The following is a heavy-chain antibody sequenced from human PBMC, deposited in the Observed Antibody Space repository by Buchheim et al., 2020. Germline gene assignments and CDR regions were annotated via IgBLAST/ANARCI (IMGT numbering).Heavy chain of an antibody. CDR1: GGSISSSSYY. D-gene: IGHD3-3*01. V-gene: IGHV4-39*01. Sequence: QLQLQESGPGLVKPSETLSLTCTVSGGSISSSSYYWGWIRQPPGKGLKWIGSIYYSGSTYYNPSLKSRVTISVATYKNQLSLKLRSVTAADTAVYYCARLNDFWSGYYTIFDYWGQGTL. CDR3: ARLNDFWSGYYTIFDY. J-gene: IGHJ4*02. CDR2: IYYSGST.